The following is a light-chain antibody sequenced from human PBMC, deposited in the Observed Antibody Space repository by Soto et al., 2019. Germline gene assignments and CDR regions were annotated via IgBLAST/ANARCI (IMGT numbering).Light chain of an antibody. V-gene: IGKV3-20*01. Sequence: LMTQSPLSLPVTLGQPASISCRSTQSLVYSDGDTYLAWFQQKPGQAPRLLIYAASSRATGIPDRFSGSGSGTDFTLTISRLEPEDFAVYYCQQYGSSPITFGQGTRLEIK. CDR1: QSLVYSDGDTY. CDR2: AAS. J-gene: IGKJ5*01. CDR3: QQYGSSPIT.